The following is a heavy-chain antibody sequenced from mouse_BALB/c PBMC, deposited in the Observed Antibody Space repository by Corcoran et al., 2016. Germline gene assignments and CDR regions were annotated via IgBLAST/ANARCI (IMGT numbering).Heavy chain of an antibody. J-gene: IGHJ4*01. Sequence: QIQLVPSGPELKKPGETVKLSCKAYGYTFTNYGINWVKQAPGKGLKWMGWINTYTGEPTYADDFKGRFAFSLETSASTAYLQINNLKNEDMATYFCARGSSAYYYAMDYWGQGTSVTVSS. D-gene: IGHD1-1*01. V-gene: IGHV9-1*02. CDR1: GYTFTNYG. CDR3: ARGSSAYYYAMDY. CDR2: INTYTGEP.